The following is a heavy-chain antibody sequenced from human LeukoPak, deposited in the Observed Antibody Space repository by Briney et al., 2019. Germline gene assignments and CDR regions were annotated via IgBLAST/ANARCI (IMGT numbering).Heavy chain of an antibody. CDR3: AREDSGSYSSWFDP. J-gene: IGHJ5*02. D-gene: IGHD1-26*01. V-gene: IGHV1-2*02. CDR1: GYTFTSYG. CDR2: INPNSGGT. Sequence: ASVKVSCKASGYTFTSYGISWVRQAPGQGLEWMGWINPNSGGTNYAQKFQGRVTMTRDTSISTAYMELSRLRSDDTAVYYCAREDSGSYSSWFDPWGEETLVTVSS.